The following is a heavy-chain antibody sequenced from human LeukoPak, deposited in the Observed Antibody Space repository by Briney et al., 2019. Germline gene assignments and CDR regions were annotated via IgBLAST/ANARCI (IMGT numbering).Heavy chain of an antibody. CDR3: ARDIVGATLPDY. CDR1: GGTFSSYA. Sequence: GASVKVSCKASGGTFSSYAISWVRQAPGQGLEWMGGIIPILGIANYAQKFQGRVTITADKSTSTAYMELSSLRSEDTAVYYCARDIVGATLPDYWGRGTLVTVSS. V-gene: IGHV1-69*10. CDR2: IIPILGIA. D-gene: IGHD1-26*01. J-gene: IGHJ4*02.